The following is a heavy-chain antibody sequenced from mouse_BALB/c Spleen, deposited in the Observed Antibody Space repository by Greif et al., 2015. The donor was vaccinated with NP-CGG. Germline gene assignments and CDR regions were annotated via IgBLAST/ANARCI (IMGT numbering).Heavy chain of an antibody. CDR2: INPSTGYT. CDR3: ARGGYGNYYFDY. D-gene: IGHD2-10*02. Sequence: QVQLQQSGAELAKPGASVKMSCKASGYTFTSYWMHWVKQRPGQGLEWIGYINPSTGYTEYNQRFKDKATLTADKSSSTAYMQLSSLTSEDSAVYYCARGGYGNYYFDYWGQGTTLTVSS. J-gene: IGHJ2*01. V-gene: IGHV1-7*01. CDR1: GYTFTSYW.